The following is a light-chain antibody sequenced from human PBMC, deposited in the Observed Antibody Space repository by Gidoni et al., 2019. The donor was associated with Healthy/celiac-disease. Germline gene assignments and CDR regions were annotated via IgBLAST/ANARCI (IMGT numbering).Light chain of an antibody. CDR1: QSVSSY. Sequence: ELVLTQSSATLSLSLGERATLSCRASQSVSSYLAWYQQKPGQAPRLLIYDASNRATGIPARFSGSGSGTDFTLTISSLEPEDFAVYYCQQRSNWLLTFGGGTKVEIK. CDR2: DAS. V-gene: IGKV3-11*01. J-gene: IGKJ4*01. CDR3: QQRSNWLLT.